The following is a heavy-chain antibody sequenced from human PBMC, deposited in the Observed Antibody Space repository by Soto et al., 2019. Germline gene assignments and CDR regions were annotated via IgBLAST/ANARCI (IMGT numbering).Heavy chain of an antibody. V-gene: IGHV4-39*01. CDR3: ARQNLLMVDY. Sequence: TSETLSLTCTVSGGSISSSSYYWGWIRQPPGKGLEWIGSIYYSGSTYYNPSLKSRVTISVDTSKNQFSLKLSSVTAADTAVYYCARQNLLMVDYWGQGTLVTVSS. J-gene: IGHJ4*02. D-gene: IGHD2-8*01. CDR2: IYYSGST. CDR1: GGSISSSSYY.